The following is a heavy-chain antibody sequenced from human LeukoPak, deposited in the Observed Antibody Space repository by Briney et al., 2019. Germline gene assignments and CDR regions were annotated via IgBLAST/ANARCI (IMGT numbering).Heavy chain of an antibody. Sequence: PSETLSLTCDVSGFSISLGYYWVWIRQPAGQGLEWIGSIHPSGTTFYNSSLNSRITMTIDAPKNQFSLRLSLVTAVDTAVYFCATEWERRITDWGQGTLVTVSS. CDR3: ATEWERRITD. CDR1: GFSISLGYY. J-gene: IGHJ4*02. CDR2: IHPSGTT. V-gene: IGHV4-38-2*02. D-gene: IGHD1-1*01.